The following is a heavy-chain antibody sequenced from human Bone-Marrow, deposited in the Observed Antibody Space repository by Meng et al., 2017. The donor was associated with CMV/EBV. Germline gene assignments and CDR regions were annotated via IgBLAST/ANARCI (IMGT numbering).Heavy chain of an antibody. J-gene: IGHJ6*02. CDR1: GGSISSYY. CDR3: ARRWNTGDYNYYGMDV. V-gene: IGHV4-59*12. D-gene: IGHD1/OR15-1a*01. CDR2: FYYSGST. Sequence: SETLSLTCTVSGGSISSYYWSWIRQPPGKGLEWIGSFYYSGSTYYNPSLNSRVTISVDTSKNQFSLKLSSVTAADTAVYYCARRWNTGDYNYYGMDVWGQGTTVTVSS.